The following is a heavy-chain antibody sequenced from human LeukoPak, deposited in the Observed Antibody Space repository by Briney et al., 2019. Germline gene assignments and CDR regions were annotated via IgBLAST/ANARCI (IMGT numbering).Heavy chain of an antibody. CDR3: ARASIGVTTVYYYYMDV. CDR2: LNPNSGNT. CDR1: GYTFPSYD. D-gene: IGHD4-17*01. Sequence: ASVQVSCKASGYTFPSYDINWVRPATGQGLEWMGWLNPNSGNTGYAQKFQGRVTMTRNTSISTAYMELSSLRSEDTAVYYCARASIGVTTVYYYYMDVWGKGTTVTISS. V-gene: IGHV1-8*01. J-gene: IGHJ6*03.